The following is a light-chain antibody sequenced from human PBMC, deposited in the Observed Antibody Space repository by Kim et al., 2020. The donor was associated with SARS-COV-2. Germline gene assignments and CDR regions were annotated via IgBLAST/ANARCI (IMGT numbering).Light chain of an antibody. V-gene: IGKV3-20*01. Sequence: SPGERATPSCRAGRSFGNSYLAGNQQNPGRAPGLLIYGASNRATGIQKGFSGSGSGTDFTLPISRLGPEDFAVYYCQQYTNVPRTFGQGTKVDIK. CDR1: RSFGNSY. CDR2: GAS. J-gene: IGKJ1*01. CDR3: QQYTNVPRT.